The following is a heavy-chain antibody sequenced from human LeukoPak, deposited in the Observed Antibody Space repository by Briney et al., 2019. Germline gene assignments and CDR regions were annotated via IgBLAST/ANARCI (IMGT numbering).Heavy chain of an antibody. J-gene: IGHJ5*02. CDR1: GYTFTGYY. CDR2: INPNSGGT. CDR3: ARVLVADNWFDP. V-gene: IGHV1-2*02. Sequence: ASVKVSCKASGYTFTGYYMHWVRQAPGQGLEWMGWINPNSGGTNYARKFQGRVTMTRDTSISTAYMELSRLRSDDTAVYYCARVLVADNWFDPWGQGTLVTVSS. D-gene: IGHD5-12*01.